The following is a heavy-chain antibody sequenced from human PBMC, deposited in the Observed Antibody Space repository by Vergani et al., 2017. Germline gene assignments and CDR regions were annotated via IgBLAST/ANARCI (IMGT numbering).Heavy chain of an antibody. D-gene: IGHD2-2*01. J-gene: IGHJ5*02. CDR1: GYSFTSYW. CDR2: IYPGDSDT. V-gene: IGHV5-51*03. Sequence: EVQLVQSGAEVKKPGESLKISCKGSGYSFTSYWIGWVRQMPGKGLEWMRIIYPGDSDTRYSPSFQGQVTISADKSISTAYLQWSSLKASDTAMYYCARSVDIVVVPAANPLDPWGQGTLVTVSS. CDR3: ARSVDIVVVPAANPLDP.